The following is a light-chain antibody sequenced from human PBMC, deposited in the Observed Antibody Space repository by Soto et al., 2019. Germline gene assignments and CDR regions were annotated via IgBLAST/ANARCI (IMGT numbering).Light chain of an antibody. V-gene: IGKV3-20*01. J-gene: IGKJ1*01. CDR1: QSVSRTY. Sequence: EIVLTQSPGTLSLSPGERATLSCRASQSVSRTYLGWYQQKPGQAPRLLIYGTSNRATGIPDRFSGSGSGTDFTLTISRLEPEDFAVYYCQQYGTSPRTFGQGTKVDIK. CDR2: GTS. CDR3: QQYGTSPRT.